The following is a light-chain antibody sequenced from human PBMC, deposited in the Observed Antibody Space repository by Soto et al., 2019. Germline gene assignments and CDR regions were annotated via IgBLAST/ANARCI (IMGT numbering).Light chain of an antibody. Sequence: EIVLTQSPATLSLSPGEGATLSCRASQSVSSNLAWYQHRPGQAPRLLIYDTSARAAGIPARFSGSGSATEFTLTISSLQSEDFALYYCQHTLKWPPTFGQGTKVDIK. CDR3: QHTLKWPPT. CDR1: QSVSSN. V-gene: IGKV3-15*01. J-gene: IGKJ1*01. CDR2: DTS.